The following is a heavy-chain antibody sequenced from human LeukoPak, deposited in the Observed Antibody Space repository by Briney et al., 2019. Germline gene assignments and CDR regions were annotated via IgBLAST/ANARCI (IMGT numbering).Heavy chain of an antibody. CDR2: IYYSGST. V-gene: IGHV4-39*07. CDR3: ARAVNLVAVAAHYYMDV. CDR1: GGSISSSSYY. J-gene: IGHJ6*03. Sequence: SETLSLTCTVSGGSISSSSYYWGWIRQPPGKGLEWIGSIYYSGSTYYNPSLKSRVTISVDTSKNQFSLKLSSVTAADTAVYYCARAVNLVAVAAHYYMDVWGKGTTVTVSS. D-gene: IGHD6-19*01.